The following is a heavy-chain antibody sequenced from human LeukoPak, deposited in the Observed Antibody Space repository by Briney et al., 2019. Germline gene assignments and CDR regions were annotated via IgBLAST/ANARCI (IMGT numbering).Heavy chain of an antibody. V-gene: IGHV3-48*04. CDR1: GFTFSSYS. D-gene: IGHD5-18*01. Sequence: GGSLRLSCAASGFTFSSYSMNWVRQAPGKGLEWVSYISSSSSTIYYADSVKGRFTISRDNAKNSLYLQMNSLRAEDTAVYYRARDPSGYSYGPFDYWGQGTLVTVSS. J-gene: IGHJ4*02. CDR3: ARDPSGYSYGPFDY. CDR2: ISSSSSTI.